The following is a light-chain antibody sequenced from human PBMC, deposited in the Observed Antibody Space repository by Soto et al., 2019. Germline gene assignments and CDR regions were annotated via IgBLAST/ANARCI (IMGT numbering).Light chain of an antibody. CDR2: KAS. V-gene: IGKV1-5*03. Sequence: DIQMTQSPSTLSASVGDRVTITCRASQSISSRLAWYQQIPGKAPHLLISKASTFEAGGPSRISGSGAGAEFSLTISSLQHDDFATYYCQQYNSFPLTFGGGTKVEIK. CDR3: QQYNSFPLT. J-gene: IGKJ4*01. CDR1: QSISSR.